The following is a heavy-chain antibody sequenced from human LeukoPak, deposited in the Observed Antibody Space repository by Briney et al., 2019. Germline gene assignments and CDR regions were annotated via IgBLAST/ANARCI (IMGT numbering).Heavy chain of an antibody. V-gene: IGHV3-30-3*01. CDR1: GFTFSSYW. D-gene: IGHD2-2*01. CDR3: ARGAVVPAAPIDY. J-gene: IGHJ4*02. CDR2: ISYDGSNK. Sequence: GGSLRLSCAASGFTFSSYWMNWARQAPGKGLEWVAVISYDGSNKYHADSVKGRFTISRDNSKNTLYLQMNSLRAEDTAVYYCARGAVVPAAPIDYWGQGTLVTVSS.